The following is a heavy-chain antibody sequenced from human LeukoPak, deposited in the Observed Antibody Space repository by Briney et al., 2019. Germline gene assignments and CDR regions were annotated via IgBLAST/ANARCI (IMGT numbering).Heavy chain of an antibody. V-gene: IGHV1-18*01. CDR1: GYTFTSYG. D-gene: IGHD3-3*01. J-gene: IGHJ6*02. Sequence: ASVKVSCKASGYTFTSYGISWVRQAPGQGLEWMGWISAYNGNTNYAQKLQGRVTMTTDTSTSTAYMELRSLRSDDTAVYYCARVDPLGVRFLEWFADYYYGMDAWGQGTTVTVSS. CDR3: ARVDPLGVRFLEWFADYYYGMDA. CDR2: ISAYNGNT.